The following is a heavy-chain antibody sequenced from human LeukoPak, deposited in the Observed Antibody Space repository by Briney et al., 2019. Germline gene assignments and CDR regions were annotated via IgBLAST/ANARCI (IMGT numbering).Heavy chain of an antibody. CDR1: GGSISSYY. D-gene: IGHD3-3*01. CDR3: ARGLRITILGVVRKHNWFDP. V-gene: IGHV4-59*01. Sequence: SETLSLTCTVSGGSISSYYWSWIRQPPGKGLEWIGYIYYSGSTNYNPSLKSRVTISVDTSKNQFSLKLSSVTAADTAVYYCARGLRITILGVVRKHNWFDPWGQGTLVTVSS. CDR2: IYYSGST. J-gene: IGHJ5*02.